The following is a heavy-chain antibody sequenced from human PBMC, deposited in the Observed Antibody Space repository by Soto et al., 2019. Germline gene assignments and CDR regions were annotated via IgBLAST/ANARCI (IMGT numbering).Heavy chain of an antibody. J-gene: IGHJ5*02. Sequence: QITLKESGPTLVKPTQTLTLTCTFSGFSLTNNGEAVGWFRQSPGKALEWLVLIYWDDDNRYNPTLRTRLSTTKETSKSQVVLTLTNMDPVDTATYYCARYVATSPAGWFEPWGQGIPVTVSS. CDR2: IYWDDDN. V-gene: IGHV2-5*02. CDR1: GFSLTNNGEA. CDR3: ARYVATSPAGWFEP. D-gene: IGHD3-10*02.